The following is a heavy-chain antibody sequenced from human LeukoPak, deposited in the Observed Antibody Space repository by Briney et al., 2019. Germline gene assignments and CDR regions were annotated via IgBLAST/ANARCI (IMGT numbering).Heavy chain of an antibody. CDR2: INPNSGGT. CDR3: ARGSTRDSSGWYGPGKWFDP. J-gene: IGHJ5*02. D-gene: IGHD6-19*01. Sequence: ASVKVSCKASGYTFTDYYMHWVRQAPGQGLEWMGWINPNSGGTNYAQNFQGRVTMTRDTSISTAFLELSSLRSDDTAAYYCARGSTRDSSGWYGPGKWFDPWGQGTLVTVSS. V-gene: IGHV1-2*02. CDR1: GYTFTDYY.